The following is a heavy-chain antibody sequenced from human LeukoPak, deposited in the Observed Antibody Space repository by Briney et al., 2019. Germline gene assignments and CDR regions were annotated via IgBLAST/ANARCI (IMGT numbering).Heavy chain of an antibody. J-gene: IGHJ4*02. CDR1: GFTFSSYA. V-gene: IGHV3-23*01. CDR2: ISGSGGST. D-gene: IGHD1-26*01. CDR3: AKGELLPQYYFDY. Sequence: GGSLRLSCAASGFTFSSYAMSWVRQAPGKRLEWVSAISGSGGSTYYADSVKGRFTISRDNSKNTLYLQMNSLRAEDTAVYYCAKGELLPQYYFDYWGQGTLVTVSS.